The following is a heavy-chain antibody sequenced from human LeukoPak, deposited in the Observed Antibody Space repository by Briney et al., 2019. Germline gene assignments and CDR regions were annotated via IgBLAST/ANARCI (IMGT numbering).Heavy chain of an antibody. V-gene: IGHV1-2*02. CDR1: GYTFTGYY. D-gene: IGHD1-26*01. Sequence: ASVKVSCKASGYTFTGYYMHWVRQAPGQGLEWMGWINPNSGGTNYAQKFHGRVTMTRDTSISTAYMELSRLRSDDTAVYYCARDRSTYSGSYYWFDPWGQGTLVTVSS. J-gene: IGHJ5*02. CDR2: INPNSGGT. CDR3: ARDRSTYSGSYYWFDP.